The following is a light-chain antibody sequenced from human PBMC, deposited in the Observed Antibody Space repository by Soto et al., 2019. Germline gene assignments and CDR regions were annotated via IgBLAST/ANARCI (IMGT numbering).Light chain of an antibody. CDR1: GSDVGAYNL. CDR3: CSYAGTVAYV. J-gene: IGLJ1*01. CDR2: EVN. V-gene: IGLV2-23*02. Sequence: SVVRHPGTECRSPGQSITIYCAGTGSDVGAYNLVSWYQQHPGKAPKLIICEVNTRPSGISNRFSGSKSGDTASLTISGLQAEDEADYFCCSYAGTVAYVFGTGTKVTVL.